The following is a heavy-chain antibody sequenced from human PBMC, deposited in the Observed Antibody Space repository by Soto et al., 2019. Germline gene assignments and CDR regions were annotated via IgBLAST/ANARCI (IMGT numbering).Heavy chain of an antibody. Sequence: GSLRLSCTASKLSFSSYSMNWVRQAPGRGLEWVSSITSASSYLHYAGSVKGRFVISRDNAKNSLYLQMNSLRAEDSAVYYCVRARGEYGPYGLDVWGQGTTVTVS. D-gene: IGHD4-17*01. CDR2: ITSASSYL. J-gene: IGHJ6*02. V-gene: IGHV3-21*01. CDR1: KLSFSSYS. CDR3: VRARGEYGPYGLDV.